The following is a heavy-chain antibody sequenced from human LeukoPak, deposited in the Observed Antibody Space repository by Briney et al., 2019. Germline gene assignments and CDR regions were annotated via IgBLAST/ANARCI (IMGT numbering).Heavy chain of an antibody. Sequence: GGSLRLSCAASGFTFSSYGMSWVRRGPGKGLEWVSGISGSGGTTYYADSVKGRFTISRDNSKNTVYLQMNSLRAEDTAVYYCAKGGSYRSQPYFDYWGQGTPVTVSS. D-gene: IGHD3-16*02. CDR1: GFTFSSYG. CDR3: AKGGSYRSQPYFDY. CDR2: ISGSGGTT. J-gene: IGHJ4*02. V-gene: IGHV3-23*01.